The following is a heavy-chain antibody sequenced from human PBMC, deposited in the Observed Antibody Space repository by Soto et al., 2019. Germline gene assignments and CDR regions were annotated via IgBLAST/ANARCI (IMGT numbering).Heavy chain of an antibody. CDR2: ISGKNGNT. Sequence: QVQLVQSGVEVKKPGASVKVSCKASGYTFISHGISWVRQAPGQGLEWMGWISGKNGNTNYAQKLQGRVTFTTDTSTSTAYVELRSLRSDDTAVYYCARVSSSIVVVPDYGMDVWGQGTTVTVSS. CDR3: ARVSSSIVVVPDYGMDV. V-gene: IGHV1-18*04. CDR1: GYTFISHG. J-gene: IGHJ6*02. D-gene: IGHD2-15*01.